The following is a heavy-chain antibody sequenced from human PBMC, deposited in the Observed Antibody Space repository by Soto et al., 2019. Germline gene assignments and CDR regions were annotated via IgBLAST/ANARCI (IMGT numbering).Heavy chain of an antibody. D-gene: IGHD3-10*01. CDR2: IRSKAYGGNT. Sequence: GGSLRLSCTASGFTFGDYAMSWVRQAPGKGLEWVGFIRSKAYGGNTEYAAAVKGRFTISRDDSKSIAYLQMNSLKTEDTAVYYCTTDPYGSGSYSPFDYWGQGTLVTVSS. V-gene: IGHV3-49*04. J-gene: IGHJ4*02. CDR1: GFTFGDYA. CDR3: TTDPYGSGSYSPFDY.